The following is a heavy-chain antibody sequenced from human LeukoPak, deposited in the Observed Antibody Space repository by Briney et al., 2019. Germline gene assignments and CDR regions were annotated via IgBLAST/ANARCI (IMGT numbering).Heavy chain of an antibody. J-gene: IGHJ4*02. CDR1: GGSISSGGYS. CDR3: ARGDLVGAEGL. CDR2: IYHSGST. V-gene: IGHV4-30-2*01. D-gene: IGHD1-26*01. Sequence: PSETLSLTCAVSGGSISSGGYSWSWIRQPPGKGLEWIGYIYHSGSTYYNPSLKSRVTISVDRSKNQFSLKLSSVTAADTAVYYCARGDLVGAEGLWGQGTLVTVSS.